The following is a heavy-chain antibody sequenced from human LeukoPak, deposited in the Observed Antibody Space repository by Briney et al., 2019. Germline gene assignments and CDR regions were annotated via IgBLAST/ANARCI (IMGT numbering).Heavy chain of an antibody. CDR3: ATDGYCYGSGTYPNY. J-gene: IGHJ4*02. V-gene: IGHV1-2*02. D-gene: IGHD3-10*01. CDR1: GYTFTGYY. CDR2: INPNSGGT. Sequence: ASVKLSCKTSGYTFTGYYMHWVRQAPGQGLEWMGWINPNSGGTDYAQKFQGRVTMNRDTSISTAYMELGRLTSDDTAVYYCATDGYCYGSGTYPNYWGQGTLVTISS.